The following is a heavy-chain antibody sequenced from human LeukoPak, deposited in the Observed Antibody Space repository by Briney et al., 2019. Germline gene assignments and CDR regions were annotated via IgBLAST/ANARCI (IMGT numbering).Heavy chain of an antibody. J-gene: IGHJ3*02. Sequence: SVKVSCKASGGTFSSYAISWVRQAPGQGLEWMGGIIPIFGTANYAQKFQGRVTITADESTSTAYMELSSLRSEDTAVYYCASPGKQWLEEYAFDIWGQGTMVTVSS. V-gene: IGHV1-69*13. CDR1: GGTFSSYA. CDR3: ASPGKQWLEEYAFDI. CDR2: IIPIFGTA. D-gene: IGHD6-19*01.